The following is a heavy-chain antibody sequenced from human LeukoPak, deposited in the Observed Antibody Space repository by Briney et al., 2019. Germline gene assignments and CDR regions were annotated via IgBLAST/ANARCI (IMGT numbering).Heavy chain of an antibody. CDR3: ARNGYTKSWTHLDY. D-gene: IGHD3/OR15-3a*01. CDR2: IYTTGDT. Sequence: SQTLSLTCTVASGSIRSYRWAWIRQPAGKEIEWIGRIYTTGDTDYNSSRKSRVTMSVDTSKNQFSLNLRSVTTADTAFYYCARNGYTKSWTHLDYWGQGILVSVSS. CDR1: SGSIRSYR. V-gene: IGHV4-4*07. J-gene: IGHJ4*02.